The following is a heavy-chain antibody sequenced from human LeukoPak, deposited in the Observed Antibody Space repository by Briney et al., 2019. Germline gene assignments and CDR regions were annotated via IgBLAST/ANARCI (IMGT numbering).Heavy chain of an antibody. CDR3: ARLGDCGHDCYSHDY. V-gene: IGHV4-59*08. CDR2: IYYNGDT. D-gene: IGHD2-21*01. Sequence: SQTLSLTCIVSGASISGYHWGCVRQPPGKGLEYISFIYYNGDTNYNPSLKSRVTMSVDTSKNQFSLKLSSVTAVDTAVYYCARLGDCGHDCYSHDYWGQGTLVTVSS. CDR1: GASISGYH. J-gene: IGHJ4*02.